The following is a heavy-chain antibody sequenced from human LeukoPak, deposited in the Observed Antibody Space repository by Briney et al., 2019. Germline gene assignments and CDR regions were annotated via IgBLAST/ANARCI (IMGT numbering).Heavy chain of an antibody. Sequence: SVKVSCKVSGYTLTELSMHWVRQAPGQGLEWMGGIIPIFGTANYAQKFQGRVTITADESTSTAYMELSSLRAEDTAVYYCARGSSRFDYWGQGTLVTVSS. CDR1: GYTLTELS. CDR2: IIPIFGTA. D-gene: IGHD6-13*01. V-gene: IGHV1-69*13. CDR3: ARGSSRFDY. J-gene: IGHJ4*02.